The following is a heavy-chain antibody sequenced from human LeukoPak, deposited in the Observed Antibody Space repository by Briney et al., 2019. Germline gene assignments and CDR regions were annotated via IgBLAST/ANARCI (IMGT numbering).Heavy chain of an antibody. CDR1: GYTFTDYY. D-gene: IGHD3-22*01. CDR3: AGGQGTIYYDSSGFYSRRPDY. V-gene: IGHV1-2*06. Sequence: GASVKVSCKASGYTFTDYYMHWVRQAPGQGLEWMGRINPNSGGTIYAQKFQGRVTMTRDTSISTAYMELSRLRSDDTAVYYCAGGQGTIYYDSSGFYSRRPDYWGQGTLVTVSS. J-gene: IGHJ4*02. CDR2: INPNSGGT.